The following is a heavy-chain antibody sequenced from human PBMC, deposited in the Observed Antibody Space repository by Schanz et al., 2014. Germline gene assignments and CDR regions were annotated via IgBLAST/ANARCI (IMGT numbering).Heavy chain of an antibody. V-gene: IGHV1-69*02. CDR3: ARGRGFYDY. D-gene: IGHD3-10*01. CDR1: GGTFSSYT. Sequence: QVQLVQSEAEVKKPGSSVKVSCKLSGGTFSSYTISWMRQAPGQGLEWMGKIIPVLNIATYAQRFQGRVSITADTSTNTAYMDLSSLTSEDTAVHYCARGRGFYDYWGQGTLVTVSS. CDR2: IIPVLNIA. J-gene: IGHJ4*02.